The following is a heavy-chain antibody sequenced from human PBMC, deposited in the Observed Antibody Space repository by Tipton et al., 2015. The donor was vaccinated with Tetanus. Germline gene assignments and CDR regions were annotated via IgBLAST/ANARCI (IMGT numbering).Heavy chain of an antibody. V-gene: IGHV3-21*01. CDR2: ISSTSSYI. D-gene: IGHD6-25*01. Sequence: GSLRLSCAVSGFVFSSYTMNWVRQAPGKGLEWVASISSTSSYIYYADSVKGRFTISRDNAKNSVYLQMSSLRGDDTAAYYCASGSTLDYWGQGALVSVSS. CDR1: GFVFSSYT. J-gene: IGHJ4*02. CDR3: ASGSTLDY.